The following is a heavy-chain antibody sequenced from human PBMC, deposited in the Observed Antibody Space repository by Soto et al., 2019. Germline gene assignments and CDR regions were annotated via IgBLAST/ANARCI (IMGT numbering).Heavy chain of an antibody. CDR3: ERRYGSSFDY. V-gene: IGHV4-59*08. Sequence: ETLSLTCTVSGGSISSYYWSWIRQPPGKGLEWIGYIYYSGSTNYNPSLKSRVTISVNTSKNQFSLKLSSVTAADTAVYYCERRYGSSFDYWGQGTPVTVSS. J-gene: IGHJ4*02. D-gene: IGHD3-16*01. CDR1: GGSISSYY. CDR2: IYYSGST.